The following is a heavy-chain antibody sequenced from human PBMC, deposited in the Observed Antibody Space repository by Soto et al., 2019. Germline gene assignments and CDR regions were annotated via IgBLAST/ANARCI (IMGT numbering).Heavy chain of an antibody. CDR1: GYSISSSNW. V-gene: IGHV4-28*01. J-gene: IGHJ4*02. Sequence: SETLSITFAVSGYSISSSNWWGWIRQPPGKGLEWIGYIYYSGTTYYNPSLKSRVTMSVDTSKNQFSLKLTSVTAVDTAVYYCARREIQGPIDYWGQGTLVTVSS. CDR3: ARREIQGPIDY. CDR2: IYYSGTT. D-gene: IGHD1-26*01.